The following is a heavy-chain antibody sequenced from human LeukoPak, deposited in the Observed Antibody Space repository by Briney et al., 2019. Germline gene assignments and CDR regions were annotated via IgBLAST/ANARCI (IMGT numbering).Heavy chain of an antibody. CDR3: ASAMRVAARLDYYYMDV. V-gene: IGHV1-18*01. J-gene: IGHJ6*03. D-gene: IGHD6-6*01. CDR2: ISAYNGNT. Sequence: ASVKVSCKASGYTFTSYGISWVQQAPGQGLEWMGWISAYNGNTNYAQKLQGRVTMTTDTSTSTAYMELRSLRSDDTAVYYCASAMRVAARLDYYYMDVWGKGTTVTVSS. CDR1: GYTFTSYG.